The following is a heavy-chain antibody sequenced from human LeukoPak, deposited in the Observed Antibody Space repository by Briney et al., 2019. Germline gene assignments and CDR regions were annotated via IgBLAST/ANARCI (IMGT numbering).Heavy chain of an antibody. V-gene: IGHV4-61*01. D-gene: IGHD3-9*01. CDR3: ARGTYHDILTGYFFDY. CDR2: IYYSGST. Sequence: PSETLSLTCTVSGGSVSSGSYYWSWIRQPPGKGREWIGYIYYSGSTNYNPSLKSRVTISVDTSKNQFSLKLSSVTAADTAVYYCARGTYHDILTGYFFDYWGQGTLVTVSS. CDR1: GGSVSSGSYY. J-gene: IGHJ4*02.